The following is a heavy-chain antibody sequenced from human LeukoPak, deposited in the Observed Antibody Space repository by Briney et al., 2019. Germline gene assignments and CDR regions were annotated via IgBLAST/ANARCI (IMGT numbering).Heavy chain of an antibody. CDR1: GFTFSSYA. Sequence: GRSLRLSCAASGFTFSSYAMHWVRQAPGKGLEWVAVISYDGSNKYYADPVKGRFTISRDNSKNTLYLQMNSLRAEDTAVYYCARDLAIPGIAVAGYFDYWGQGTLVTVSS. CDR3: ARDLAIPGIAVAGYFDY. D-gene: IGHD6-19*01. CDR2: ISYDGSNK. V-gene: IGHV3-30*04. J-gene: IGHJ4*02.